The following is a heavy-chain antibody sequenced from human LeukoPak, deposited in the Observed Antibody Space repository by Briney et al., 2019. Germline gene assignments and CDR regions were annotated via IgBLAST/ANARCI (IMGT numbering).Heavy chain of an antibody. V-gene: IGHV3-23*01. CDR1: GFTFSNYA. Sequence: QSGGSLRLSCAASGFTFSNYAMNWVRQAPGKGLEWVSAFTGSGGSTYYADSVKGRFTISRDNSKNTLFLQMNSLRAEDTAVYYCAKARGSGYYSSFDLWGRGTLVTVSS. D-gene: IGHD6-19*01. J-gene: IGHJ2*01. CDR3: AKARGSGYYSSFDL. CDR2: FTGSGGST.